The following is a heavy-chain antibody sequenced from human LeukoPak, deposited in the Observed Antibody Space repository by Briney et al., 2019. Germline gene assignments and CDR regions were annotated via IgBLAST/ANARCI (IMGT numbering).Heavy chain of an antibody. CDR1: GGTFSSYA. V-gene: IGHV1-69*05. D-gene: IGHD6-19*01. CDR2: VIPIFGTA. CDR3: ARAIAVAGSDY. Sequence: SVRVSCTASGGTFSSYAISWVRQAPGQGLEWMGGVIPIFGTANYAQKFQGRVTITTDESTSTAYMELSSLRSEDTAVYYCARAIAVAGSDYWGQGTLVTVSS. J-gene: IGHJ4*02.